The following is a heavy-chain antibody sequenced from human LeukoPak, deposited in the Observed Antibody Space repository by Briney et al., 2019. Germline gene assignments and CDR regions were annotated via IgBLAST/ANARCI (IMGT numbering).Heavy chain of an antibody. Sequence: GALVKVSCKVSGYTLTELSMHWVRQAPGKGLEWMGGFDPEDGETIYAQKFQGRVTMTEDTSTDTAYMELSSLRSEDTAVYYCARGAPYSSSFNWFDPWGQGTLVTVSS. D-gene: IGHD6-13*01. V-gene: IGHV1-24*01. CDR3: ARGAPYSSSFNWFDP. CDR1: GYTLTELS. J-gene: IGHJ5*02. CDR2: FDPEDGET.